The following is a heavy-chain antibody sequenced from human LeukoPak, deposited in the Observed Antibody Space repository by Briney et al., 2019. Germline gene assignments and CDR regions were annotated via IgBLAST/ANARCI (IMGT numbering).Heavy chain of an antibody. CDR2: VYTGGST. V-gene: IGHV3-66*01. CDR1: QFTVSSNY. J-gene: IGHJ3*02. D-gene: IGHD2-21*02. Sequence: PGGSLRLSCAASQFTVSSNYMSWVRQAPGKGLEWVSAVYTGGSTHYADSVKGRFTISRDSSKNTLFLQMNSLRAEDTALYYCATGVTAHDAFDIWGQGTMVTVSS. CDR3: ATGVTAHDAFDI.